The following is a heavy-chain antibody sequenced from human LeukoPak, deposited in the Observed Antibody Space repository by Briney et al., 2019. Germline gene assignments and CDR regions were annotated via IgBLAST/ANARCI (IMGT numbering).Heavy chain of an antibody. Sequence: TGGSLRLSCAASGFTFISYAMSWVRQAPGKGLERVSAISGSGGSTCYADSVKGRFTISRDNSKNTLYLQMDSLRAEDTAVYYCAKHPQLRYFDWFPTFFDWGQGTPVTVSS. D-gene: IGHD3-9*01. CDR2: ISGSGGST. J-gene: IGHJ4*02. V-gene: IGHV3-23*01. CDR1: GFTFISYA. CDR3: AKHPQLRYFDWFPTFFD.